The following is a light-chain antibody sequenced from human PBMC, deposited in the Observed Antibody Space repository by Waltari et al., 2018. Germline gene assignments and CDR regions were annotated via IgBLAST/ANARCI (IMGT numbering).Light chain of an antibody. J-gene: IGKJ1*01. Sequence: ETVLTQSPATLSLSPGERATLSCRASQNIGTYLTWFQQRPGQAPRLLIHDASNMATGIPARFSGSGSGTDFTLTISSLEPEDFAVYYCQQRSYWPRTFGQGTKVEIK. CDR2: DAS. CDR3: QQRSYWPRT. V-gene: IGKV3-11*01. CDR1: QNIGTY.